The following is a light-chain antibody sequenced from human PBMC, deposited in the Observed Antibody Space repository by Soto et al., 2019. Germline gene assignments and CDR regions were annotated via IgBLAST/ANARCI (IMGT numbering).Light chain of an antibody. Sequence: SYELTQPPSVSVSPGQTASITCSGDKLGDKYACWYQQKPGQSPVLVIYQDSKRPSGIPERFSGSNSGNTATLTISGTQAMDEADYYCQACDSSTEYVFGTGTKLTVL. CDR1: KLGDKY. V-gene: IGLV3-1*01. J-gene: IGLJ1*01. CDR2: QDS. CDR3: QACDSSTEYV.